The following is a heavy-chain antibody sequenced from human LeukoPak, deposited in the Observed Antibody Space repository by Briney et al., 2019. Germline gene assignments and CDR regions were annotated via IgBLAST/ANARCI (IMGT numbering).Heavy chain of an antibody. CDR3: ARDTMIVVVTYYYGMDV. J-gene: IGHJ6*02. V-gene: IGHV7-4-1*02. CDR1: GYTFTSYA. Sequence: ASVKVSCKASGYTFTSYAMNWVRQAPGQGLEWMGWINTNTGNPTYAQGFTGRFVFSLDTSVSTAYLQISSLKAEDTAVYYCARDTMIVVVTYYYGMDVWGQGTTVTVSS. D-gene: IGHD3-22*01. CDR2: INTNTGNP.